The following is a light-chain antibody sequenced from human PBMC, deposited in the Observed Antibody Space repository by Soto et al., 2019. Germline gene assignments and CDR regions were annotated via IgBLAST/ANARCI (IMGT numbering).Light chain of an antibody. V-gene: IGKV1-12*01. Sequence: DIQMTQSPSTLSASVGDRVTITCRASQSINSWLAWYQQKPGKAPRLLIYAASSLHSGVPSRFSGSGSGTDFTLTISSLQPEDFATYYCQQTNTFPSTFGQGTRLEIK. J-gene: IGKJ5*01. CDR1: QSINSW. CDR3: QQTNTFPST. CDR2: AAS.